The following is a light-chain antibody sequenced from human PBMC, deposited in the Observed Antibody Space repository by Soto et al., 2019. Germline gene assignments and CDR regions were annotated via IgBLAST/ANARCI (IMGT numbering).Light chain of an antibody. CDR2: GAS. V-gene: IGKV3-15*01. Sequence: EIVMTQSPATLSVSPGERATLYCKASQRISSNLAWYQQKPGQPPRLLIYGASTRATGISARFSGSGSGTEFTITISGLLSEDFALYYCQQYNIWPPYTFGQGTKVEIK. CDR1: QRISSN. CDR3: QQYNIWPPYT. J-gene: IGKJ2*01.